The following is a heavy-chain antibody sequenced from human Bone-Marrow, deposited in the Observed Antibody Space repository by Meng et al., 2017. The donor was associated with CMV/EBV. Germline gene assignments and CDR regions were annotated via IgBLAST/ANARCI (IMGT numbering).Heavy chain of an antibody. D-gene: IGHD2-2*01. J-gene: IGHJ6*01. Sequence: SETLSLTCTVSGGSISSSSYYWGWIRQPPGKGLEWIGSIYYSGSTYYNPSLKSRVTISVDTSKNQFSLKVSSVTAADTAVYYCASITNDIVVVPAARMDVWGQGPTVTVSS. CDR2: IYYSGST. CDR1: GGSISSSSYY. V-gene: IGHV4-39*07. CDR3: ASITNDIVVVPAARMDV.